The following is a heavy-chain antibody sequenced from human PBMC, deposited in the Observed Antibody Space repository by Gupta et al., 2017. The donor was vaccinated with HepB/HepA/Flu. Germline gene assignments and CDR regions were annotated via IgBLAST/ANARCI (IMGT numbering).Heavy chain of an antibody. Sequence: QVQLRESGPGLVKPSETLSLTCTVSGVSITSDYWSWVRQPPGKGLEWIGYVSYGGSTNYNPALKSRVSMSLDTTNNRFSLKLNSVTAADTAVYDCARPHGESLYYYLDYWGQGTVVTVSS. J-gene: IGHJ4*02. V-gene: IGHV4-59*08. CDR3: ARPHGESLYYYLDY. CDR1: GVSITSDY. D-gene: IGHD2-21*01. CDR2: VSYGGST.